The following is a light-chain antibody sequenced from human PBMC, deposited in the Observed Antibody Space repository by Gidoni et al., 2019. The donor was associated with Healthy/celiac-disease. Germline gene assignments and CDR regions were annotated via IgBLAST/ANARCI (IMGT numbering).Light chain of an antibody. CDR1: QSSSSY. Sequence: DIKMIKSPSSMSASAGDRVTIPCQASQSSSSYLHWSQQKPVKAPKRLIYAASSLQSGVPSMFSGSGSGTDFTLTISSLQPEDFATYYCQQSYSTLATFGQGTKLEIK. J-gene: IGKJ2*01. CDR3: QQSYSTLAT. V-gene: IGKV1-39*01. CDR2: AAS.